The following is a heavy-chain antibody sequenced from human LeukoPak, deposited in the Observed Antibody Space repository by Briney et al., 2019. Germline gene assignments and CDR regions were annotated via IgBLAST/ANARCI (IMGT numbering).Heavy chain of an antibody. V-gene: IGHV4-39*01. D-gene: IGHD5-18*01. Sequence: SETLSLTCTVSGGSISSSSYYWGWIRQPPGKGLEWIGSMFYSGSTYYSPSLKSRVTISVDTSKNQFSLKLSSVTAADTAVYYCARHGGYTYGAFDYWGQGTLVTVSS. J-gene: IGHJ4*02. CDR1: GGSISSSSYY. CDR3: ARHGGYTYGAFDY. CDR2: MFYSGST.